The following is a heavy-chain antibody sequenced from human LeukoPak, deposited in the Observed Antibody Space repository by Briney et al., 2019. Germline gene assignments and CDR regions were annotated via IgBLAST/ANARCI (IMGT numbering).Heavy chain of an antibody. CDR3: ASAVAGTFLDY. CDR2: IYYSGST. J-gene: IGHJ4*02. CDR1: GGSISSYY. V-gene: IGHV4-59*01. Sequence: SETLSLTCTVSGGSISSYYWSWIRQPPGKGLEWLGYIYYSGSTNYNPSLKSRVTISVDTSKNQFSLKLSSVTAADTAVYYCASAVAGTFLDYWGQGTLVTVSS. D-gene: IGHD6-19*01.